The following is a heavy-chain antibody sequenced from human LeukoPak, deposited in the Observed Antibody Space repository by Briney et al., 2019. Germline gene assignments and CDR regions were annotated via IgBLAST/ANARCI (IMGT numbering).Heavy chain of an antibody. CDR1: GFTFDDYA. J-gene: IGHJ4*02. CDR3: AKDRGGSYWGDY. Sequence: PGGSLRLSCAAPGFTFDDYAMHWVRQAPGKGLEWVSLISGDGGSTYYADSVKGRFTISRDNSKNSLYLQMNSLRTEDTALYYCAKDRGGSYWGDYWGQGTLVTVSS. V-gene: IGHV3-43*02. D-gene: IGHD1-26*01. CDR2: ISGDGGST.